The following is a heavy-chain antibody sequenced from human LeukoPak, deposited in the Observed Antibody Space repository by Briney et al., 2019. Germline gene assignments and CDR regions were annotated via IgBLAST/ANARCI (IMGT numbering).Heavy chain of an antibody. D-gene: IGHD3-9*01. Sequence: PSETLSLTCAVSGGSISSGGYSWSWIRQPPGKGLEWIGYIYHSGSTYYNPSLKSRVTISVDRSKNQFSLKLSSVTAADTAVYYCARAPVLRYFDWLLLSGMDVWGQGTTVTVSS. CDR1: GGSISSGGYS. V-gene: IGHV4-30-2*01. J-gene: IGHJ6*02. CDR2: IYHSGST. CDR3: ARAPVLRYFDWLLLSGMDV.